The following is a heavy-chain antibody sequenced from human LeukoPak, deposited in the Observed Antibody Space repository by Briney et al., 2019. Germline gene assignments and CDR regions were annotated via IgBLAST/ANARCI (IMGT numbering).Heavy chain of an antibody. V-gene: IGHV3-74*01. J-gene: IGHJ4*02. Sequence: GGSLRLSFTGPGFPLITSWLTWVGQAPGRGLLWVSRFISVGSTTNYADGSTTTYTDSVKGRFTISRDNAKNSLYLQMNNLRDEDTAVYYCARGGSSCFDSWGQGTLVTVSS. D-gene: IGHD6-13*01. CDR3: ARGGSSCFDS. CDR1: GFPLITSW. CDR2: FISVGSTT.